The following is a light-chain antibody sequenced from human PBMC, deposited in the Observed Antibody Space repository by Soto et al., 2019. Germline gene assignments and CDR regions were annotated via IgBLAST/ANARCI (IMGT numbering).Light chain of an antibody. CDR2: DVT. Sequence: QSALTQPASVSGSPGQSITISCTGTSSDVGGYKYVSWYQQHPGKAPKLMIYDVTNRPSGVSNRFSGSKSDNTASLTISGLQAEDEADYYCSSYTTRSTWVFGGGTKLTVL. J-gene: IGLJ3*02. CDR1: SSDVGGYKY. V-gene: IGLV2-14*03. CDR3: SSYTTRSTWV.